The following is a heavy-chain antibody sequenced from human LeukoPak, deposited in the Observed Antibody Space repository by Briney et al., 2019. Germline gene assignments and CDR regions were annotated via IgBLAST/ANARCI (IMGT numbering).Heavy chain of an antibody. CDR1: GFTFSNYW. Sequence: PGGSLRLSCAASGFTFSNYWIHWVRQAPGKGPVWVSGIESDGSSTSYADSVKGRFTISRDNAKNTLYLQMNSLRAEDTAVYYCARDRNGVFDYWGQGTLVTVSS. V-gene: IGHV3-74*01. CDR3: ARDRNGVFDY. CDR2: IESDGSST. D-gene: IGHD2-8*01. J-gene: IGHJ4*02.